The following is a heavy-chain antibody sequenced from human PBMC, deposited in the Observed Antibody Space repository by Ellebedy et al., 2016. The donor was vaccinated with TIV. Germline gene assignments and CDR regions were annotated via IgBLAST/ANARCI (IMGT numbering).Heavy chain of an antibody. Sequence: SETLSLXXAVYGGSFSGYYWSWIRQPPGKGLEWIGEINHSGSTNYNPSLKSRVTISVDTSKNQFSLKLSSVTAADTAVYYCAREVQFVDAFDIWGQGTMVTVSS. J-gene: IGHJ3*02. D-gene: IGHD1-1*01. V-gene: IGHV4-34*01. CDR2: INHSGST. CDR3: AREVQFVDAFDI. CDR1: GGSFSGYY.